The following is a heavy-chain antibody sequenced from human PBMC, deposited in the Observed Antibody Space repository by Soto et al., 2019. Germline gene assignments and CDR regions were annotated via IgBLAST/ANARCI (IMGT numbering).Heavy chain of an antibody. Sequence: EVQVVESGGGLVQPGRSLRLSCAASGFSFDDYAMHWVRQAPGKGLEWVSGISWNSGTIGYADSVKGRFTISRDNAKNSLYLQMNSLRAEDTALCYCAKSTGGTANGMGVWGQGTTLTVSS. CDR1: GFSFDDYA. D-gene: IGHD2-8*02. J-gene: IGHJ6*02. CDR2: ISWNSGTI. CDR3: AKSTGGTANGMGV. V-gene: IGHV3-9*01.